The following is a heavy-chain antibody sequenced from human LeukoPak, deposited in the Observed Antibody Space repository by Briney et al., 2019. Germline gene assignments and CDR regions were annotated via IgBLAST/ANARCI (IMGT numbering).Heavy chain of an antibody. CDR2: INPNSGGT. CDR3: ARSQTYYYGSGSSYPLGY. V-gene: IGHV1-2*02. CDR1: GYTFTSYY. D-gene: IGHD3-10*01. Sequence: ASVKVSCKASGYTFTSYYMHWVRQAPGQGLEWMGWINPNSGGTNYAQKFQGRVTMTRDTSISTAYMELSRLRSDDTAVYYCARSQTYYYGSGSSYPLGYWGQGTLVTVSS. J-gene: IGHJ4*02.